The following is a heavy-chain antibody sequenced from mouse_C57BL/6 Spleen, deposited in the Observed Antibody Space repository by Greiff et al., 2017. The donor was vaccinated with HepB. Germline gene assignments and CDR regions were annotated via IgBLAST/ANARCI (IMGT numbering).Heavy chain of an antibody. CDR1: GFTFSSYA. CDR3: ARGTTVVVRDWYFDV. V-gene: IGHV5-4*01. D-gene: IGHD1-1*01. Sequence: EVQGVESGGGLVKPGGSLKLSCAASGFTFSSYAMSWVRQTPEKRLEWVATISDGGSYTYYPDNVKGRFTISRDNAKNNLYLQMSHLKSEDTAMYYCARGTTVVVRDWYFDVWGTGTTVTVSS. J-gene: IGHJ1*03. CDR2: ISDGGSYT.